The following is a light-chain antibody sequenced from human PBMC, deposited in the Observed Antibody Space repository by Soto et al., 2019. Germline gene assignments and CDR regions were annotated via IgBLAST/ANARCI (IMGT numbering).Light chain of an antibody. Sequence: HCVLTQPASVSGSPGQSIAISCTGTSSDVGGYDYVSWYQQHPDKAPKLIIYEVTKRPSGVSNRFSGSKSGNTASLTISGLQPDDEADYYCSSHTSGDTRVFGSGTKVTVL. V-gene: IGLV2-14*01. J-gene: IGLJ1*01. CDR3: SSHTSGDTRV. CDR2: EVT. CDR1: SSDVGGYDY.